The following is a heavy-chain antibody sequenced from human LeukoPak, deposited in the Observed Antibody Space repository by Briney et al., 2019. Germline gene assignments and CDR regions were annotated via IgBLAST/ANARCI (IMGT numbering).Heavy chain of an antibody. CDR1: GYTFTIYH. CDR2: SNPYSGAT. D-gene: IGHD2-2*02. Sequence: ASVKVSCKASGYTFTIYHIHSVRQAPGQGLERMGWSNPYSGATSYAQRFQGRGTMTRHTSISTAYMELSGPTSHSTALYYCARNPPYSTSTSCYNDYWGQGTLVTVSS. J-gene: IGHJ4*02. CDR3: ARNPPYSTSTSCYNDY. V-gene: IGHV1-2*02.